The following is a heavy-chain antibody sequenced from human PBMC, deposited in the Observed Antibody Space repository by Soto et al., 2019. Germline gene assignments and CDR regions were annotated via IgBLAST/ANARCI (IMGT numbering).Heavy chain of an antibody. J-gene: IGHJ4*01. CDR2: INPNSGGT. V-gene: IGHV1-2*04. CDR1: GYAFSGHY. CDR3: AILPGSNPRADKQVLDY. D-gene: IGHD4-4*01. Sequence: SLKSYCKGVGYAFSGHYRHCERQTPGQGLEWMGWINPNSGGTNYAQKFQGWVTMTRDTSISTAYMELSRLRSDDTAVYYCAILPGSNPRADKQVLDYWGHGTPVTVSS.